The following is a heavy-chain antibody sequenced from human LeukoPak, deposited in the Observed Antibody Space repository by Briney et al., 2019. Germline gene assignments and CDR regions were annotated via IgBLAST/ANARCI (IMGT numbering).Heavy chain of an antibody. J-gene: IGHJ4*02. Sequence: GGSLRLSCVASGFTFTSYEMNWVRQAPGKGLEWVSTITGSGGSTYYADSVKGRFTISRDNSKNTLDLQMNSLRAEDTAVYYCAKYLRYLDYWGQGTLVTVSS. CDR1: GFTFTSYE. CDR2: ITGSGGST. CDR3: AKYLRYLDY. D-gene: IGHD2-8*01. V-gene: IGHV3-23*01.